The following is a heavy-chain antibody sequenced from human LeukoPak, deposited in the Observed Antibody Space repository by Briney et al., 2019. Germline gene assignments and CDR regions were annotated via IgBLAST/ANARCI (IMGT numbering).Heavy chain of an antibody. Sequence: PGGSLRLSCAASGFTFSTYSMNWVRQAPGEGLEWVSSISSSSSYIYYADSLKGRLTISRDNAKNSLYLQMNSLRAEGTAVYYCARIQLNSYYYYMDVWGKGTTVTVSS. CDR2: ISSSSSYI. CDR3: ARIQLNSYYYYMDV. J-gene: IGHJ6*03. D-gene: IGHD2-2*01. V-gene: IGHV3-21*01. CDR1: GFTFSTYS.